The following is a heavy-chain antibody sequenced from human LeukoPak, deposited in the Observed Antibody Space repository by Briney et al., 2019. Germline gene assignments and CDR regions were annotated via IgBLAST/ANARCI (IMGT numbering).Heavy chain of an antibody. CDR2: INAANGHT. Sequence: ASVKVSCKASGYTFTSHAMNWVRQAPGQGLEWMGWINAANGHTKYSQEFQDRITITRDTSATTAYMELSNLRSEDMALYYCARGRGPPNTNRDFYYYYYMDVWGTGTTVTVSS. D-gene: IGHD3-10*01. CDR1: GYTFTSHA. CDR3: ARGRGPPNTNRDFYYYYYMDV. V-gene: IGHV1-3*03. J-gene: IGHJ6*03.